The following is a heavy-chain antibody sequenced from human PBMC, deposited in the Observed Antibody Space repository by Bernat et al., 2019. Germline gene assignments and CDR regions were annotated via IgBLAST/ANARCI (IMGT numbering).Heavy chain of an antibody. J-gene: IGHJ6*02. D-gene: IGHD5-18*01. Sequence: EVQLVESGGGLVQPGGSLRLSCAASGFTFSSYDMHWVRQATGKGLEWVSAIGTAGDTYYPGSVKGRFTISRENAKNSLYLHMNSLRAEDTAVYYCARSLYGYLGYYYGMDVWGQGTTVTVSS. CDR3: ARSLYGYLGYYYGMDV. CDR1: GFTFSSYD. V-gene: IGHV3-13*01. CDR2: IGTAGDT.